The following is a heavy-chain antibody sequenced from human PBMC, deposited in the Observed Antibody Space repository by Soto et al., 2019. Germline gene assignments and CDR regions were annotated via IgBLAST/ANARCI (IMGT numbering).Heavy chain of an antibody. CDR1: GFTFSTYW. V-gene: IGHV3-7*01. Sequence: EVQLMESGGGLVQPGGSLRLSCAASGFTFSTYWMDWVRQTPGKGLEWVANINQDGSEKNYVDYVKGRFTISRDNAGNSLYLQMSRLTAEDSALYYCSRSLNSWGQGTLVTVSS. CDR2: INQDGSEK. CDR3: SRSLNS. J-gene: IGHJ4*02.